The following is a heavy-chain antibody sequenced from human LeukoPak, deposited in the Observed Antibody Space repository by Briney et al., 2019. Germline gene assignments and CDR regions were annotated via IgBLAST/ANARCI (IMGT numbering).Heavy chain of an antibody. D-gene: IGHD3-10*01. J-gene: IGHJ6*02. CDR2: ISGSGGST. CDR1: GFTFSSYA. Sequence: QSGGSLRLSCAASGFTFSSYAMSWVRQAPGKGLEWVSAISGSGGSTYYADSVKGRFTISRDNSKNTLYLQMNSLRAEDTAVYYCAKDLVGSGSYSFLGYYYGMDVWGQGTTVTVSS. V-gene: IGHV3-23*01. CDR3: AKDLVGSGSYSFLGYYYGMDV.